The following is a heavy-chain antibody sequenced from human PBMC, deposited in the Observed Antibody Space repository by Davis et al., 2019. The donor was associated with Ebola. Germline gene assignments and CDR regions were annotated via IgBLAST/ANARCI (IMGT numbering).Heavy chain of an antibody. Sequence: GGSLRLSCAASGFTFSSFGMHWVRQAPGKGLEWVAVISHDGSNTLFRDSVKGRFTISRDNSKNTLHLQMNSLRVEDTAIYYCAKDTTNVWFDVWGQGTTVTVSS. J-gene: IGHJ3*01. CDR2: ISHDGSNT. CDR3: AKDTTNVWFDV. V-gene: IGHV3-33*05. CDR1: GFTFSSFG. D-gene: IGHD1-26*01.